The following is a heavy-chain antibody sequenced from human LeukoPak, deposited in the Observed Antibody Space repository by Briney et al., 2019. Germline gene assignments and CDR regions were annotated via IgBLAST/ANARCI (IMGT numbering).Heavy chain of an antibody. Sequence: PGGSLRLSCVASGFTVDDYALHWVRQAPGKGLEWISVISGDGGNTHYADSVKGRFTISRDNSKNSLYLQMSSLRADDTALYYCAKGVRSGTYYNCFDPWGQGTLVTVSS. CDR1: GFTVDDYA. CDR2: ISGDGGNT. D-gene: IGHD1-26*01. V-gene: IGHV3-43*02. CDR3: AKGVRSGTYYNCFDP. J-gene: IGHJ5*02.